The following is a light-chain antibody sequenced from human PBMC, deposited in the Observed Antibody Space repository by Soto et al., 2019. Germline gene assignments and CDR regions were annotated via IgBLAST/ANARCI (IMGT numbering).Light chain of an antibody. CDR1: QSISSY. CDR3: QQSYSTPRT. J-gene: IGKJ1*01. Sequence: DIQMTQSPSSLTASVGDRVTITCRASQSISSYLNWYQQKPGKAPKLLIYAASSLQSGVPSRFSGSGSGTDFTLTISSLQPEDFATYYCQQSYSTPRTFGQGSMVDIK. V-gene: IGKV1-39*01. CDR2: AAS.